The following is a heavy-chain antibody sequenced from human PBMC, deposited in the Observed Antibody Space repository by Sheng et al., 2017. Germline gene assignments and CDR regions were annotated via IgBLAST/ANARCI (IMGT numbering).Heavy chain of an antibody. D-gene: IGHD2-21*02. CDR1: GGSFSGYY. Sequence: QVQLQQWGAGLLKPSETLSLTCAVYGGSFSGYYWSWIRQPPGKGLEWIGEINHSGSTNYNPSLKSRVTISVDTSKNQFSLKLSSVTAADTAVYYCARGFTVVTPFDYWGQGTLVTVSS. CDR3: ARGFTVVTPFDY. CDR2: INHSGST. V-gene: IGHV4-34*01. J-gene: IGHJ4*02.